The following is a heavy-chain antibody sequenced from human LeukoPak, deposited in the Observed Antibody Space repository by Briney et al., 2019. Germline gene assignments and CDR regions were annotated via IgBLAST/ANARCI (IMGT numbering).Heavy chain of an antibody. CDR3: ARAGKQLDYYYMDV. D-gene: IGHD6-6*01. CDR1: GYSISSGYY. J-gene: IGHJ6*03. V-gene: IGHV4-38-2*02. Sequence: KTSETLSLTCTVSGYSISSGYYWGWIRQPPGKGLEWIGSIYHSGSTYYNPSLKSRVTISVDTSKNQFSLKLSSVTAADTAVYYCARAGKQLDYYYMDVWGKGTTVTVSS. CDR2: IYHSGST.